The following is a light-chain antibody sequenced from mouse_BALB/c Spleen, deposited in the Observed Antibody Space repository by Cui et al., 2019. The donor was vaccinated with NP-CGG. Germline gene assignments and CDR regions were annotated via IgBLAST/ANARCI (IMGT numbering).Light chain of an antibody. CDR2: GTN. V-gene: IGLV1*01. CDR1: TGAVTTSNY. J-gene: IGLJ1*01. CDR3: ALWYSNHWV. Sequence: QAVVTQESAHTTSPGATVTLTCRSSTGAVTTSNYANWVQEKPDHLFTGLIGGTNNRTPGVPARFSGSLIGDKAALTITGAQTEDEAIYFCALWYSNHWVFGGGTKLTVL.